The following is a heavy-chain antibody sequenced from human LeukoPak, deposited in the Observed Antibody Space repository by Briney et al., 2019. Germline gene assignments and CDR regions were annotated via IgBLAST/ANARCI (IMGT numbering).Heavy chain of an antibody. CDR2: INHSGST. CDR1: GGSFSGYY. Sequence: SETLSLTCAVYGGSFSGYYWSWIRQPPGKGLEWIGEINHSGSTSYNPSLKSRVTISVDTSKNQFPLKLSSVTAADTAVYYCARGGLVVPAAIRYNWFDPWGQGTLVTVSS. D-gene: IGHD2-2*01. J-gene: IGHJ5*02. V-gene: IGHV4-34*01. CDR3: ARGGLVVPAAIRYNWFDP.